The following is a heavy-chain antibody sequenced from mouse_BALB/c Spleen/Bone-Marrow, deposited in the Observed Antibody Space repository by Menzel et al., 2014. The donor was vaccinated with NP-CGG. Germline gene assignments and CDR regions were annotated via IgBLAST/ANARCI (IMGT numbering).Heavy chain of an antibody. J-gene: IGHJ3*01. CDR1: GYTFTDYA. V-gene: IGHV1-67*01. CDR2: ISTYSGNT. Sequence: VKLMESGPELARPGVSVKISCKGSGYTFTDYAMHWVKQSHAKSLEWIGVISTYSGNTNYNQKFKGKATMTVDKSSSTAYVELARLTSEDSAIYYCARWYNWDAFAYWGQGTLVTVSA. D-gene: IGHD4-1*01. CDR3: ARWYNWDAFAY.